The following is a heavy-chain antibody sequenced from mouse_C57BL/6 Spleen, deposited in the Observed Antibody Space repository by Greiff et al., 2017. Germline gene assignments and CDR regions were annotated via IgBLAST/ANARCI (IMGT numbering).Heavy chain of an antibody. CDR3: ARSEGPSYWYFDV. Sequence: VQLQQSGAELAKPGASVKLSCKASGYTFTSYWMHWVKQRPGQGLEWIGYINPSSGYTKYNQKFKDKATLTADKSSSTAYMQLSSLTSEDSAVYYCARSEGPSYWYFDVWGTGTTVTVSS. CDR2: INPSSGYT. J-gene: IGHJ1*03. CDR1: GYTFTSYW. V-gene: IGHV1-7*01.